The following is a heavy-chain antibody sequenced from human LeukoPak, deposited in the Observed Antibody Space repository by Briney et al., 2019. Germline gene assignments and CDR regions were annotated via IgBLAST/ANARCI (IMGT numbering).Heavy chain of an antibody. CDR1: GYTFTGYY. Sequence: ASVKVSCKASGYTFTGYYMHWVRQAPGQGLEWMGRINPNSGGTNYAQKFQGRVTMNRDTSISTAYMELSRLRSDDTAVYYCARDRYYYDSSGQIDYWGQGTLVTVSS. CDR2: INPNSGGT. D-gene: IGHD3-22*01. CDR3: ARDRYYYDSSGQIDY. V-gene: IGHV1-2*06. J-gene: IGHJ4*02.